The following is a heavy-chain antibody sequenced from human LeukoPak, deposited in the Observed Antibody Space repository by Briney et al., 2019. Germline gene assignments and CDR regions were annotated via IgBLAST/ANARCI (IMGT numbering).Heavy chain of an antibody. CDR2: IYYSGST. J-gene: IGHJ6*03. V-gene: IGHV4-39*07. CDR3: ARGRRVFEKRPNSGFGYYNMDD. D-gene: IGHD7-27*01. CDR1: GDSISSSSYY. Sequence: SETLSLRCAFPGDSISSSSYYWGWIRQPPGKGLEWIGSIYYSGSTYYNPSRKGRVTIAVDTSKNQLSLKLSCVTAAATAVYYCARGRRVFEKRPNSGFGYYNMDDWGKGTTVTISS.